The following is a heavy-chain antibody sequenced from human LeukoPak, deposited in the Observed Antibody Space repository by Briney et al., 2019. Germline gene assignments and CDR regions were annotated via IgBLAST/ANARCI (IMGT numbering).Heavy chain of an antibody. V-gene: IGHV3-23*01. Sequence: GGSLRLSCAASGFTFSSYAMSWVRQAPGKGLEWVSAISGSGGSTYYADSVKGRFTISRDNSKNTLYLQMNSLRAEDTAVYYCAKVATYYYGSGSKNWFDPWGQGTLVTVSS. D-gene: IGHD3-10*01. J-gene: IGHJ5*02. CDR2: ISGSGGST. CDR3: AKVATYYYGSGSKNWFDP. CDR1: GFTFSSYA.